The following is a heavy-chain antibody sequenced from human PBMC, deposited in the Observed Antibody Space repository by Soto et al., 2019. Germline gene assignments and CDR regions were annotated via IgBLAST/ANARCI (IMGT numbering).Heavy chain of an antibody. J-gene: IGHJ4*02. CDR3: AKVSRKGSAIDFDY. CDR2: VNPNNGDT. V-gene: IGHV1-8*01. Sequence: QVQLVQSGAELKKPGASVKVSCKASGYTSSNYDMYGVRQATGQGPEWIGWVNPNNGDTGYAQKFQGRVTLTTDISTTTAYMELTSLRSEDTAIYYCAKVSRKGSAIDFDYWGQGTLITVSS. CDR1: GYTSSNYD. D-gene: IGHD3-10*01.